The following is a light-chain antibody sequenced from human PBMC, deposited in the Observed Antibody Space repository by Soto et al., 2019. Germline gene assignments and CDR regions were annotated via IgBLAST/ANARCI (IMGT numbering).Light chain of an antibody. CDR1: QSVRSN. V-gene: IGKV3-11*01. CDR3: QQYNNWPRAT. CDR2: GAS. J-gene: IGKJ4*01. Sequence: EIVLTQSPATLSSFPGDRVTLSCRASQSVRSNLAWYQQKPGQAPRLLIHGASTRATGIPARFSGSGSGTDFTLTISSLEPEDFAVYYCQQYNNWPRATFGGGTKVDIK.